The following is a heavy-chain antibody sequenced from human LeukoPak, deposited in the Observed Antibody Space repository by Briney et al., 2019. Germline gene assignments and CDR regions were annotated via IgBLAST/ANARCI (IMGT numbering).Heavy chain of an antibody. J-gene: IGHJ4*02. V-gene: IGHV4-38-2*02. CDR1: GYSISSGYY. D-gene: IGHD5-12*01. CDR2: IYHSGST. CDR3: ARARLTYSGFDYIDY. Sequence: PSGTLSLTCTVSGYSISSGYYRGWIRQPPGKGLEWIGSIYHSGSTYYNPSLKSRVTISVDTSKNQFSLKLSSVTAADTSVYYCARARLTYSGFDYIDYWGQGTLVTVSS.